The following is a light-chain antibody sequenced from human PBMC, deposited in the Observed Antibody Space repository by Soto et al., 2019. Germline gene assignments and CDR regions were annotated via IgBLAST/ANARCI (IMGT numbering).Light chain of an antibody. CDR3: QQYGSSPLIT. Sequence: EIVLTPSPGSLCFSPWERSTLFVGSSQRLSASDIAWYQQKPGQAPKFLIYGVSSRATGIPDRFSGSGSGTDFTLTISRLEPEDFAVYHCQQYGSSPLITFGQGTRLEIK. CDR2: GVS. CDR1: QRLSASD. V-gene: IGKV3-20*01. J-gene: IGKJ5*01.